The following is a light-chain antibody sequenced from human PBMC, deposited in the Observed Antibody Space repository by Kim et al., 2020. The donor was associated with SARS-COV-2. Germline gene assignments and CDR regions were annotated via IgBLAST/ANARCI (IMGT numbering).Light chain of an antibody. CDR1: KLGDKY. V-gene: IGLV3-1*01. Sequence: VAQGQTAAITCSGDKLGDKYACWYQQKPGQSPVLVIYQDSKRPSGIPERFSGSNSGNTATLTISGTQAMDEADYYCQAWDSSTVVFGGGTQLTVL. J-gene: IGLJ2*01. CDR3: QAWDSSTVV. CDR2: QDS.